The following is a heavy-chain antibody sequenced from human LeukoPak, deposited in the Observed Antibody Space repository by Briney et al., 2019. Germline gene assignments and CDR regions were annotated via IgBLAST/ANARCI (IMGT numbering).Heavy chain of an antibody. CDR3: ARDQDCSSTSCYPWFDP. J-gene: IGHJ5*02. Sequence: GGSLRLSCAASGFTFSSYGMHWVRQAPGKGLEGAAVIWYDGSNKSYADSVKGRFTISKDNSKNTLYLQMNSLRAEDTAVYYCARDQDCSSTSCYPWFDPWGQGTLVTVSS. D-gene: IGHD2-2*01. V-gene: IGHV3-33*01. CDR2: IWYDGSNK. CDR1: GFTFSSYG.